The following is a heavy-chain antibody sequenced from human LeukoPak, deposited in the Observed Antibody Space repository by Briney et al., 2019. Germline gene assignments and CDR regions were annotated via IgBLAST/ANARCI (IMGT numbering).Heavy chain of an antibody. CDR1: GFTFSNYD. J-gene: IGHJ3*02. V-gene: IGHV3-48*03. Sequence: GGTLRLSCAVSGFTFSNYDINWVRQPPGKGLEWVSYISCGGGTIYYADSVRGGFTISRDNAKNLLYLQMNILIAQHPAFYYCARAAQPVFSMDRGVSTSDAFDIWGQGTMVTASS. D-gene: IGHD3-10*01. CDR2: ISCGGGTI. CDR3: ARAAQPVFSMDRGVSTSDAFDI.